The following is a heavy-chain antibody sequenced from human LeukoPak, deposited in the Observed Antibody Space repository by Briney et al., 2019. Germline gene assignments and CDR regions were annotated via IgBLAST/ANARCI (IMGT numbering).Heavy chain of an antibody. CDR2: INPNTGGT. CDR1: GYTFTDYY. CDR3: ARALQSLVPYYFDY. D-gene: IGHD6-19*01. V-gene: IGHV1-2*02. J-gene: IGHJ4*02. Sequence: ASVKVSRKASGYTFTDYYLHWVRQAPGQGLEWMGWINPNTGGTDYAQNFQGRVALTRDTSISTAYMDLSSLTSDDTAVYYCARALQSLVPYYFDYWGQGTLVTVSS.